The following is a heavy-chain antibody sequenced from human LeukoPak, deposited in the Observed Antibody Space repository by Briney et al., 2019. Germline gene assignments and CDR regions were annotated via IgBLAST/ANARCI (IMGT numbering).Heavy chain of an antibody. D-gene: IGHD3-3*01. J-gene: IGHJ4*02. Sequence: ASVKVSCKASGYTFTSYGISWVGQAPGQGLEWMGWISAYNGNTNYAQKLQGRVTMTADTSTSTAYMDLRSLRSDDTAVYYCARVGAPLYSDFWSGYFTSVYPGIDYWGQGTLVTVSS. CDR1: GYTFTSYG. CDR3: ARVGAPLYSDFWSGYFTSVYPGIDY. V-gene: IGHV1-18*01. CDR2: ISAYNGNT.